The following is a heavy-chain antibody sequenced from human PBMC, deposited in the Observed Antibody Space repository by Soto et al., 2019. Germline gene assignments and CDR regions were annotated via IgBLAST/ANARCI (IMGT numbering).Heavy chain of an antibody. D-gene: IGHD6-19*01. J-gene: IGHJ4*02. CDR1: GFTFSDFA. CDR3: ARGPWLVGDVTSLDY. Sequence: GESLKISCAASGFTSGFTFSDFAMSWVRQAPGKGLEWVSAINDRGDLTYDADSVKGRFTISRDNSKNMLYLQMSGLRVDDTAIYYCARGPWLVGDVTSLDYWGQGTQVTVSS. CDR2: INDRGDLT. V-gene: IGHV3-23*01.